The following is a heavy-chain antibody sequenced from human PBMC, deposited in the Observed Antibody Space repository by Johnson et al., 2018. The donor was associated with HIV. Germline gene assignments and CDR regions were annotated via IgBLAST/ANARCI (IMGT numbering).Heavy chain of an antibody. V-gene: IGHV3-30*04. CDR1: GFTFSSYA. J-gene: IGHJ3*02. D-gene: IGHD6-13*01. CDR3: TTDHDSSSWYHDAFDI. Sequence: QVQLVESGGGVVQPGRSLRLSCAASGFTFSSYAMHWVRQAPGKGLEWVAVISYDGSNKYYGDSVKGRFTISRDNSKDTLYLQMNGLRPEDTAVYYCTTDHDSSSWYHDAFDIWGQGTMVTVSS. CDR2: ISYDGSNK.